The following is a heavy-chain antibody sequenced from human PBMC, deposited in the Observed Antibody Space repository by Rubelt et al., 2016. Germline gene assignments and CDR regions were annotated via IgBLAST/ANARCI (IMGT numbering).Heavy chain of an antibody. CDR3: AMADIVVVPADLVKGFDP. CDR2: INHSGST. D-gene: IGHD2-2*01. Sequence: QVQLQQWGAGLLKPSETLSLTCAVYGGSFSGYYWSWIRQPPGKGLEWIGEINHSGSTNYNPSLKSRVTISVDTSKTQFSLVLSSLTAADTAVYYCAMADIVVVPADLVKGFDPWGQGTLVTVSS. CDR1: GGSFSGYY. V-gene: IGHV4-34*01. J-gene: IGHJ5*02.